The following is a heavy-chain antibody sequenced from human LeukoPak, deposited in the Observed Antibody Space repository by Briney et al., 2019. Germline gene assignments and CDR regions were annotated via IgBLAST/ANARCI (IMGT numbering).Heavy chain of an antibody. CDR2: INWNGETT. J-gene: IGHJ4*02. Sequence: PGGSLRLSCAASGFTFSSYAMSWVRQAPGKGLEWVSGINWNGETTGYVDSVKGRFTISRDNAKNSLYLQMNSLRVEDTALYYCATHSYYYGSGSYPHYLDYWGQGTLVTVSS. V-gene: IGHV3-20*04. CDR1: GFTFSSYA. CDR3: ATHSYYYGSGSYPHYLDY. D-gene: IGHD3-10*01.